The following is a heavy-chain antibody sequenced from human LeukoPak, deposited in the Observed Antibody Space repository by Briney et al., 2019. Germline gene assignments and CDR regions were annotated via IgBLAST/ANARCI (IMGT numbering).Heavy chain of an antibody. V-gene: IGHV4-34*01. CDR3: ARLRAHAYNYGFDY. Sequence: SETLSLTCAVYGGSFSGYYWSWIRQPPGKGLEWIGEINHSGSTNYNPSLKSRVTISVDTSKNQFSLKVSSVTAADTAVYFCARLRAHAYNYGFDYWGQGALVTVSS. CDR2: INHSGST. J-gene: IGHJ4*02. CDR1: GGSFSGYY. D-gene: IGHD5-24*01.